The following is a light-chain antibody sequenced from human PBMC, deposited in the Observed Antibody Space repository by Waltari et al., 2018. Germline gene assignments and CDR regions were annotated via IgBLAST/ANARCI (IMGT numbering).Light chain of an antibody. CDR3: QQYGSSKLT. CDR1: QSVSSSY. J-gene: IGKJ4*01. Sequence: EIVLKQSPGTLSLSPGERATLSCRASQSVSSSYLAWYQQKPGQAPRLLIYGASSRATGIPDRFSGSGSGTDFTLTISRLEPEDFAVYYCQQYGSSKLTFGGGTKVEIK. CDR2: GAS. V-gene: IGKV3-20*01.